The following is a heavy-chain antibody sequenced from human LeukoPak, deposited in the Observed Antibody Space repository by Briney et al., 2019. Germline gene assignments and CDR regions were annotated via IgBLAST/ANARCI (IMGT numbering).Heavy chain of an antibody. CDR3: AKGGGYSFGDY. J-gene: IGHJ4*02. D-gene: IGHD5-18*01. V-gene: IGHV3-23*01. CDR1: GFTFSNHG. CDR2: VSGSGEST. Sequence: PGGTLRPSCTASGFTFSNHGMSWVRQAPGKGLEWVSAVSGSGESTYYADSVRGRFAVSRDNSKKTVYLQMNSLRAEDTAVYYCAKGGGYSFGDYWGQGILVTVSS.